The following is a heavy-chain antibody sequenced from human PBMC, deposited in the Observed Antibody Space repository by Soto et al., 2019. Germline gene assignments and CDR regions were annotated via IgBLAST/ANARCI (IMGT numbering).Heavy chain of an antibody. CDR3: AKIGPSVGATGPYYYFDY. Sequence: GGSLRLSCAASGFSFSNFAVNWVRQAPGKGLEWVSTISGSGGTTYYAGSVKGRFTISRDNSKDTLYLQMNSLRAEDTAVYYCAKIGPSVGATGPYYYFDYWGPGTLVTVS. J-gene: IGHJ4*02. D-gene: IGHD1-26*01. V-gene: IGHV3-23*01. CDR1: GFSFSNFA. CDR2: ISGSGGTT.